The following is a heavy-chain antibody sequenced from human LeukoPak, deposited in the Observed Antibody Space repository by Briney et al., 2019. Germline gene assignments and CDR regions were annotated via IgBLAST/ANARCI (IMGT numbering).Heavy chain of an antibody. D-gene: IGHD3-22*01. Sequence: GGSLRLSCAASGFTFSIYAMSWVRQAPGKGLEWVSAISGSGGNTYYADSVKGRFTISRDNSKTMLYLRMNSLRVEDTAVYYCAGDRRYDSSGYFQHWGQGTLVTVSS. CDR2: ISGSGGNT. CDR3: AGDRRYDSSGYFQH. V-gene: IGHV3-23*01. J-gene: IGHJ1*01. CDR1: GFTFSIYA.